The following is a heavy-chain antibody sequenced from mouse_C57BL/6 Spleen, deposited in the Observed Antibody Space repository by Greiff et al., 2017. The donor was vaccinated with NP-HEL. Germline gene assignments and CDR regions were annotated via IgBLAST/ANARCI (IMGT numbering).Heavy chain of an antibody. D-gene: IGHD2-4*01. CDR3: ARRIYYDYDGGFDY. CDR2: IDPSDSYT. V-gene: IGHV1-59*01. Sequence: VQLQQSGAELVRPGTSVKLSCKASGYTFTSYWMHWVKQRPGQGLEWIGVIDPSDSYTNYNQKFKGKATLTVDTSSSTAYMQLSSLTSEDSAVYYCARRIYYDYDGGFDYWGQGTTLTVSS. CDR1: GYTFTSYW. J-gene: IGHJ2*01.